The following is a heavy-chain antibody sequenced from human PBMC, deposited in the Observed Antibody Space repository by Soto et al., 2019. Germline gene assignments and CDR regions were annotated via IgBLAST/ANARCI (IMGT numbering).Heavy chain of an antibody. D-gene: IGHD6-13*01. Sequence: GGSLRLSCAASGFTFSSYSMNWVRQAPGKGLDWVSYISSSSYTIYYADSVKGRFTISRDNSKNTLYLQMNSLRAEDTAVYYCAKENGYSSTWFEFDYWGQGTLVTVSS. CDR1: GFTFSSYS. CDR3: AKENGYSSTWFEFDY. J-gene: IGHJ4*02. V-gene: IGHV3-48*01. CDR2: ISSSSYTI.